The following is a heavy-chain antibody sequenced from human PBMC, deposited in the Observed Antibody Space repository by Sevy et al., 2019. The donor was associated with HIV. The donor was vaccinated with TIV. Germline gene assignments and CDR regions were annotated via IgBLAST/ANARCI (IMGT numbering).Heavy chain of an antibody. V-gene: IGHV1-2*02. Sequence: ASVKVSCKASGYTFTGYYMHWVRQAPGQGLEWMGWINPNSGGTNYAQKFQGRVTMTRDTSISAAYMELSRLRSDDTAVYYCARGGIVVVPAAISFDPWGQGTLVTVSS. CDR1: GYTFTGYY. CDR3: ARGGIVVVPAAISFDP. J-gene: IGHJ5*02. CDR2: INPNSGGT. D-gene: IGHD2-2*01.